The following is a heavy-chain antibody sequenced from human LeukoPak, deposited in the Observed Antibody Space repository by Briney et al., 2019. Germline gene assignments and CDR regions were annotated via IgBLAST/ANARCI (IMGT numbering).Heavy chain of an antibody. CDR1: GFTFSKFP. Sequence: GGSLRLSCAASGFTFSKFPMGWVRQAPGRGLEWVSAISASGDVTFYADSLRGRFTISRDNSKNTLYLQMNSLRAEDTAVYYCAKDTGSSIAARGSFDYWGQGTLVTVSS. V-gene: IGHV3-23*01. CDR3: AKDTGSSIAARGSFDY. J-gene: IGHJ4*02. D-gene: IGHD6-6*01. CDR2: ISASGDVT.